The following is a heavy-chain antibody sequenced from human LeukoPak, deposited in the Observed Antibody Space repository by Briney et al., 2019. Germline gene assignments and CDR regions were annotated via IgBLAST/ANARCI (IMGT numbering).Heavy chain of an antibody. D-gene: IGHD1-20*01. CDR3: ARVLYNWNDPDYFDY. Sequence: PSETLSLTCTVSGGSISSGGYYWSWIRQHPGKGLEWIGYIYYSGSTYYNPSLKSRVTVSVDTSKNQFSLKLSSVTPADTAVYYCARVLYNWNDPDYFDYWGQGTLVTVSS. J-gene: IGHJ4*02. CDR1: GGSISSGGYY. CDR2: IYYSGST. V-gene: IGHV4-31*03.